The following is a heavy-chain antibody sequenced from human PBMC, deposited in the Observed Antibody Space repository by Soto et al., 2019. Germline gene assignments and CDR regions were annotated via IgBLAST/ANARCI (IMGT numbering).Heavy chain of an antibody. J-gene: IGHJ4*02. CDR3: ARSIVGALGFDY. Sequence: ASVKVSCKASGGTFSSYTISWVRQAPGQGLEWMGRIIPILGIANYAQKFQGRVTITADKSTSTAYMELSSLRSEDTAVYYCARSIVGALGFDYWGQGTLVTVSS. D-gene: IGHD1-26*01. V-gene: IGHV1-69*02. CDR2: IIPILGIA. CDR1: GGTFSSYT.